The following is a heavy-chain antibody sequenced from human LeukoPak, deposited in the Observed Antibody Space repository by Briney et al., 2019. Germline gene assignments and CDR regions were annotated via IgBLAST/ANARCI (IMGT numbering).Heavy chain of an antibody. Sequence: SETLSLTCTVSGGSISRYYWSWIRQPPGKGLEWIGYIYYGGSTNYNPSLKSRVTISVDTSKNQFSLKLSSVTAADTAVYYCARTTEAHSWRTRYYDYYMDVWGKGTTVTVSS. D-gene: IGHD6-13*01. CDR1: GGSISRYY. CDR2: IYYGGST. CDR3: ARTTEAHSWRTRYYDYYMDV. V-gene: IGHV4-59*01. J-gene: IGHJ6*03.